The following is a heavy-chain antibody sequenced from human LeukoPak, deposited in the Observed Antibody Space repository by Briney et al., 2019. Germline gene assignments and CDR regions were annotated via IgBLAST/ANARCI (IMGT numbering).Heavy chain of an antibody. CDR2: IGTSSSAI. Sequence: GGSLRLSCAASGFPFSSYSMNWVRQAPGKGLEWVSYIGTSSSAIYYADSAKGRITISRDNAKNSLYLQMNSLRAEDTAVYYCARDKGYAFDIWGQGTLVTVSS. V-gene: IGHV3-48*01. CDR3: ARDKGYAFDI. D-gene: IGHD5-12*01. J-gene: IGHJ3*02. CDR1: GFPFSSYS.